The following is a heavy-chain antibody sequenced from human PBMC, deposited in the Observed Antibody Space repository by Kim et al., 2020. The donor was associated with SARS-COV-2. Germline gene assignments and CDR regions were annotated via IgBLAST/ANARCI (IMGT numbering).Heavy chain of an antibody. CDR1: GYTFTGYY. J-gene: IGHJ4*02. CDR2: INPNSGGT. D-gene: IGHD6-19*01. V-gene: IGHV1-2*02. Sequence: ASVKVSCKASGYTFTGYYMHWVRQAPGQGLEWMGWINPNSGGTNYAQKFQGRVTMTRDTSISTAYMELSRLRSDDTAVYYCARDYSSGWYDFGYWGQGTLVTVSS. CDR3: ARDYSSGWYDFGY.